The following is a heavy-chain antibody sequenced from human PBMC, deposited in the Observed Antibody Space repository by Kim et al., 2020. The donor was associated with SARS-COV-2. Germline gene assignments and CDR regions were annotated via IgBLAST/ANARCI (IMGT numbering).Heavy chain of an antibody. J-gene: IGHJ6*04. CDR3: ARVGYDYVWRSYRNYYYNYCRDV. CDR1: GFTFSDYD. D-gene: IGHD3-16*02. V-gene: IGHV3-11*05. Sequence: GGSLRLSCAASGFTFSDYDMSWIRQAPGKGLEWVSYISRSSSYTNYADSVKGRFTISRDNAKNSLYLQMNSLRAEDTAVYYCARVGYDYVWRSYRNYYYNYCRDVWGEGPTVTVSS. CDR2: ISRSSSYT.